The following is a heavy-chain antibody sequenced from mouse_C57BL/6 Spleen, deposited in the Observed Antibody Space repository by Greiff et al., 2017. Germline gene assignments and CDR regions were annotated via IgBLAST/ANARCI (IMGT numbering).Heavy chain of an antibody. V-gene: IGHV2-6-1*01. CDR2: IWSAGST. Sequence: VKLMESGPGLVAPSQSLSITCTVSGFSLTSYGVPWVRQPPGKSLEWLVVIWSAGSTTYNSALKARLNSSKDNSKSQVFLKMNRHQTDDTAMYDCARHGSGYYAMDYWGQGTSVTVSS. CDR1: GFSLTSYG. CDR3: ARHGSGYYAMDY. J-gene: IGHJ4*01. D-gene: IGHD1-3*01.